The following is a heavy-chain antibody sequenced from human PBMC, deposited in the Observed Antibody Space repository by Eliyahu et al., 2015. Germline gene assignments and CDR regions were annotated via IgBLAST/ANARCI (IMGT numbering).Heavy chain of an antibody. CDR3: ARERRGWTVTNALDY. V-gene: IGHV3-74*03. D-gene: IGHD4-17*01. CDR2: IHRDGSDP. Sequence: EVQLVESGGGLVEPGGSLRLSCXASGFXXSDFWMHWVRQRPGRGLEWVSRIHRDGSDPMHADSVTGRFTISRDNVKNIVYLQMSNLRADDTALYYCARERRGWTVTNALDYWGQGILVTVSS. J-gene: IGHJ4*02. CDR1: GFXXSDFW.